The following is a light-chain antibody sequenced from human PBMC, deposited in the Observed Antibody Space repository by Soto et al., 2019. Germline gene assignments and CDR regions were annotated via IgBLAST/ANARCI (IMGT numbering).Light chain of an antibody. J-gene: IGKJ1*01. CDR2: AAS. Sequence: IQMTQSPSSLSVSVGDSVTITCRASQTINRYLSWYQQKPGKAPNLLISAASTLQAGVPSRFSGSESKTEFTLTISSLPPEEFATYYCQQTYSSPWKFGQGTKVEIK. V-gene: IGKV1-39*01. CDR1: QTINRY. CDR3: QQTYSSPWK.